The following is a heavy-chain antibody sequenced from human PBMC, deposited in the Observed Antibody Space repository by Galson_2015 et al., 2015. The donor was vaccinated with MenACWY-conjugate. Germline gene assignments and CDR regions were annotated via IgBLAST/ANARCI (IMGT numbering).Heavy chain of an antibody. D-gene: IGHD3-22*01. CDR1: GDSVSSNSAA. CDR2: TYYRSKWYN. J-gene: IGHJ3*02. V-gene: IGHV6-1*01. CDR3: ARWYYDSSGITPDAFDI. Sequence: CAISGDSVSSNSAAWNWIRQSPSRGLEWLGRTYYRSKWYNDYAVSVKSRITINPDTSKNQFSLQLNSVTPEDTAVYYCARWYYDSSGITPDAFDIWGQGTMVTVSS.